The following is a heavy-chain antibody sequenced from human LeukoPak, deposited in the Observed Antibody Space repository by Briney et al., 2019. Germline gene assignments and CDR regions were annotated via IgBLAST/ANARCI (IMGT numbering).Heavy chain of an antibody. D-gene: IGHD5-18*01. CDR2: ISSSSSYI. J-gene: IGHJ4*01. Sequence: GGSLRLSCAASGFTFSSYSMNWVRQAPGKGLEWVSSISSSSSYIYYADSVKGRFTISRDNAKNSLYLQMNSLRAEDTAVYYCANGYSYGTAFDYWGQGILVTVSS. CDR3: ANGYSYGTAFDY. CDR1: GFTFSSYS. V-gene: IGHV3-21*01.